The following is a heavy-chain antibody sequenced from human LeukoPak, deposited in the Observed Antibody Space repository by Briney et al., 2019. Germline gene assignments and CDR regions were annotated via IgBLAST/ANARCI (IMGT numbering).Heavy chain of an antibody. V-gene: IGHV3-9*01. J-gene: IGHJ4*02. D-gene: IGHD3-10*01. Sequence: GRSLRLSCTASGFTFHDYAMHWVRQAPGKGLEWVSGLSWNSGSIGYADSVKGRFTISRDNAKNSLYLQMNSLRTEDTAFYYCVKDIDYYGSGRDWGQGTLVTVSS. CDR3: VKDIDYYGSGRD. CDR1: GFTFHDYA. CDR2: LSWNSGSI.